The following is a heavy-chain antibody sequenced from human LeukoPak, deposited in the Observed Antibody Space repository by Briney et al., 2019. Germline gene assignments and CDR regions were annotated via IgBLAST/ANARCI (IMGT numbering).Heavy chain of an antibody. D-gene: IGHD3-22*01. V-gene: IGHV4-59*01. J-gene: IGHJ4*02. CDR2: GYYSGGT. Sequence: SGTLSLTCTVSGGSISGYYWSWIRQPPGQGLEWIGYGYYSGGTNYNPSLKSRVAISVHTSKNQFCPKRSSVTAADQAVYCCASGARYYEHRFDDWGQRTLVTVSS. CDR1: GGSISGYY. CDR3: ASGARYYEHRFDD.